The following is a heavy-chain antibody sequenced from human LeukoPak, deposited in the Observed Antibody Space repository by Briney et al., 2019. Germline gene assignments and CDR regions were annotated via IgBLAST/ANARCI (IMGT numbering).Heavy chain of an antibody. D-gene: IGHD3-9*01. CDR2: INHSGST. Sequence: PSETLSLTCAVYGGSFSGYYWSWIRQPPGKGLEWIGEINHSGSTNYNPSLKSRVTISVDTSKNQFSLKLSSVTAADTAVYYCARVVGYYDILTGYTSSEYFDYWGQGTLVTVSS. V-gene: IGHV4-34*01. CDR3: ARVVGYYDILTGYTSSEYFDY. CDR1: GGSFSGYY. J-gene: IGHJ4*02.